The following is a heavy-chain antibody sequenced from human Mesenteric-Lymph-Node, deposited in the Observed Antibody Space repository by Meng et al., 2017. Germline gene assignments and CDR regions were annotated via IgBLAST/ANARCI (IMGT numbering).Heavy chain of an antibody. V-gene: IGHV4-61*02. CDR1: GGSISSGSYY. CDR3: ARDSYGYVWGSYRFDAFDI. J-gene: IGHJ3*02. CDR2: IYTSGSN. Sequence: SETLSLTCTVSGGSISSGSYYWSWIRQPAGKGLEWIGRIYTSGSNNYNPSLKSRVTISVDTSKNQFSLKLSSVTAADTAVYYCARDSYGYVWGSYRFDAFDIWGQGTMVTVSS. D-gene: IGHD3-16*02.